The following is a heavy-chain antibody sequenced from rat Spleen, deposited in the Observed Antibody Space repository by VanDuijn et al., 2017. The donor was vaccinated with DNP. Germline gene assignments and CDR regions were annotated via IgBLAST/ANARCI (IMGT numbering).Heavy chain of an antibody. V-gene: IGHV5-7*01. CDR3: ARWETTRVGNFDF. Sequence: EVQLVESGGGLVQPGRSLKLSCAASGFTFSDYAMAWVRQSPKMGLEWVATISTSGSRTYYPDSVKGRFTISRDNAKSSLYLQMNSLKSEDTATYYCARWETTRVGNFDFGGPGTMVTVSS. D-gene: IGHD1-4*01. J-gene: IGHJ1*01. CDR2: ISTSGSRT. CDR1: GFTFSDYA.